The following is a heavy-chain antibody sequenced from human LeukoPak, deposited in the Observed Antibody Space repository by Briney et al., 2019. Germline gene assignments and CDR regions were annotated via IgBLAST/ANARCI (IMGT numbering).Heavy chain of an antibody. V-gene: IGHV4-31*03. D-gene: IGHD3-10*01. CDR1: GGSISSGGYY. Sequence: SETLSLTCTVSGGSISSGGYYWSWIGQHPGKGLEWIGYIYYSGSTYYNPSLKSRVTISVDTSKNQFSLKLSSVTAADTAVYYCARGVVRGAPDDYWGQGTLVTVSS. CDR3: ARGVVRGAPDDY. J-gene: IGHJ4*02. CDR2: IYYSGST.